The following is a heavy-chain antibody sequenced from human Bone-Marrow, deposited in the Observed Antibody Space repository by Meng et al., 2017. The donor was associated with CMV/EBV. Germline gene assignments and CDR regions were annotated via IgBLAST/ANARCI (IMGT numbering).Heavy chain of an antibody. Sequence: GESLKISCAASGFTFSSYGMHWVRQAPGKGLEWVAFIRYDGSNKYYADSVKGRFTISRDNSKNTLYLQMNSLRAEDTAVYYCAKAVGRMATIPEDYWGQGTLVTVSS. CDR1: GFTFSSYG. V-gene: IGHV3-30*02. D-gene: IGHD5-24*01. CDR2: IRYDGSNK. CDR3: AKAVGRMATIPEDY. J-gene: IGHJ4*02.